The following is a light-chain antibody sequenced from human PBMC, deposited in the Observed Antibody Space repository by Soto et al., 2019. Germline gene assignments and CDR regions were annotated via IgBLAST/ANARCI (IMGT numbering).Light chain of an antibody. J-gene: IGKJ1*01. CDR2: HAS. CDR1: QSVSSN. V-gene: IGKV3-15*01. Sequence: EIVLTQSPCTLSLSPGERATLSCRASQSVSSNLAWYQQKPGQAPRLLIYHASTRATGSPARFSGSGSGTEFTLTISSLQSEDFAVYYCQQYNNWPQTFGQGTKVDIK. CDR3: QQYNNWPQT.